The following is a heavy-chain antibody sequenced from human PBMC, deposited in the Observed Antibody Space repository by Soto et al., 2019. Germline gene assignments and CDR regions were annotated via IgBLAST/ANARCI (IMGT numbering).Heavy chain of an antibody. CDR3: AISQDRGGRTTFIY. V-gene: IGHV3-9*01. CDR1: GFTFDDNA. D-gene: IGHD3-16*01. CDR2: INWKSDI. Sequence: TGGSLRLSCAVSGFTFDDNAMHWVRQAPEKGLEGVSGINWKSDIGYADSVKGRFTISRDNAENSLYLQMNSLRAEDTALYYCAISQDRGGRTTFIYWGQGTQVTVSS. J-gene: IGHJ4*02.